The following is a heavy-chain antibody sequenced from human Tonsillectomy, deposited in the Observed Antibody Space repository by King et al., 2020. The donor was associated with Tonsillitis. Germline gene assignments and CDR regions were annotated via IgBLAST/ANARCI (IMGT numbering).Heavy chain of an antibody. CDR3: AKDLSSSFVFDP. J-gene: IGHJ5*02. Sequence: LQLQESGSGLVKPSQTLSLTCAVSGGSISSGGYSWSWIRQPPGKGLEWIGYIYHSGSTYYNPSLKSRVTISVDRSKNQFSLKLSSVTAADTAVYYCAKDLSSSFVFDPWGQGTLVTVSS. D-gene: IGHD6-6*01. CDR1: GGSISSGGYS. CDR2: IYHSGST. V-gene: IGHV4-30-2*01.